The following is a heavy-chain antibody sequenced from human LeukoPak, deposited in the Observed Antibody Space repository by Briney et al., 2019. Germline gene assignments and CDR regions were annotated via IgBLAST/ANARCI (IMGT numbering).Heavy chain of an antibody. V-gene: IGHV3-30*01. CDR3: AREGGAYDFWSGYYTGGAYYYYMDV. CDR1: GFTFSSYA. J-gene: IGHJ6*03. D-gene: IGHD3-3*01. CDR2: ISYDGSNK. Sequence: GSLRLSCAASGFTFSSYAMHWVRQAPGKGLEWVAVISYDGSNKHYADSVKGRFTISRDNSKNTLYLQMNSLRAEDTAVYYCAREGGAYDFWSGYYTGGAYYYYMDVWGKGTTVTVSS.